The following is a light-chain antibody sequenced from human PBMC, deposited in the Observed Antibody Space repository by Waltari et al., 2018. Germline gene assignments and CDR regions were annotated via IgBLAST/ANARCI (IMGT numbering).Light chain of an antibody. J-gene: IGLJ2*01. CDR2: EVT. CDR1: SSNVGGYNL. V-gene: IGLV2-23*02. Sequence: QSALTQPASVSGSPGQSITISCTCTSSNVGGYNLVSWYQQHPGKAPKVMIYEVTERPSGVSDRFSGSKSGDTASLTISDLQAEDEADYFCSSYTTSHTVLFGGGTTLTVL. CDR3: SSYTTSHTVL.